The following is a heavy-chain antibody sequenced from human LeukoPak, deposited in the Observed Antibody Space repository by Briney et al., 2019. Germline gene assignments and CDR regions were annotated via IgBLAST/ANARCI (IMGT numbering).Heavy chain of an antibody. CDR2: INHIGDI. CDR3: ARRGSYLVMGGFDI. CDR1: GGSFSGHL. J-gene: IGHJ3*02. D-gene: IGHD3-10*01. V-gene: IGHV4-34*01. Sequence: SETLSLTCEVSGGSFSGHLWTWLRQPPGKGLEWIGQINHIGDINYNASLGSRLTISVDTSKTQFSLKLTSLTAADTAIYYCARRGSYLVMGGFDIWGQGTLVAVSS.